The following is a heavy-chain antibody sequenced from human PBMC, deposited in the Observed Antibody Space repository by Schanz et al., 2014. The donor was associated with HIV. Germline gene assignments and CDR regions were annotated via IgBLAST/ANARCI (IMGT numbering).Heavy chain of an antibody. CDR2: IWYDGSNK. V-gene: IGHV3-33*08. J-gene: IGHJ4*02. Sequence: QVQLVESGGGVVQPGRSLILSCAASRFSFRGYGMHWVRQTPGKGLEWVAVIWYDGSNKYYADSVKGRFTISRDNSKNTLYLQMNSLRDEDTAVYYCARRSSDGGYYDNWGQGTLVAVSS. D-gene: IGHD2-15*01. CDR3: ARRSSDGGYYDN. CDR1: RFSFRGYG.